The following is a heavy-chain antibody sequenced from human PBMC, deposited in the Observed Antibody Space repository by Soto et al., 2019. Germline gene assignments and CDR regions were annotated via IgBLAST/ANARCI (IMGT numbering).Heavy chain of an antibody. CDR2: ISSSSGST. CDR1: GFTFSNYA. J-gene: IGHJ4*02. V-gene: IGHV3-23*01. CDR3: AKVWRERYSGQHSDY. D-gene: IGHD5-12*01. Sequence: EVQLLESGGGLVQPGGSLRLSCAASGFTFSNYAMHWVRQAPGKGLEWVSTISSSSGSTYYADSVKGRFTISRDNSKNFVYLQMNSLRGDDTAVYYCAKVWRERYSGQHSDYWGQGTLVTISS.